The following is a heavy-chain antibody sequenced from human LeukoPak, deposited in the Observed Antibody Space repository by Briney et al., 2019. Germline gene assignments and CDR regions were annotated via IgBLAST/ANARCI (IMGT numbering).Heavy chain of an antibody. J-gene: IGHJ5*02. V-gene: IGHV4-34*01. CDR3: ARAGLGDYHDYSA. CDR1: GGSFSGYY. Sequence: SETLSLTCAVYGGSFSGYYWSWIRQPPGKGLEWIGEINHSGSTNYNPSLKSRVTISVDTSKNQFSLKLSSVTAADTAVYYCARAGLGDYHDYSAWGQGTLVTVSS. D-gene: IGHD3-22*01. CDR2: INHSGST.